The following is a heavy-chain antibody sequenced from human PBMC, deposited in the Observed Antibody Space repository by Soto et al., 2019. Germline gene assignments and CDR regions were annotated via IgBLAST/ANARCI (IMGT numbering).Heavy chain of an antibody. CDR1: GYSVTNDNW. D-gene: IGHD3-16*01. CDR2: IYHGGKT. Sequence: QVQLQESGPGLVKPSGTLSLTCSVSGYSVTNDNWWSWLRQPPGRGLEWIAEIYHGGKTNHRPSHGSRVTISMDKSNTQSSLKLVSVTAADTAVYFCASGGGGGNFWGQGILVTVSS. V-gene: IGHV4-4*02. J-gene: IGHJ4*02. CDR3: ASGGGGGNF.